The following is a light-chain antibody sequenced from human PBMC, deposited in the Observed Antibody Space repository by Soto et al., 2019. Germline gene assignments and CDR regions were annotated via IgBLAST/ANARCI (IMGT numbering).Light chain of an antibody. V-gene: IGKV4-1*01. Sequence: IWRTKSPDSVDVSVGERATINCKSIQIVLYSSTNKNYLPWYHRKPGQPPKLLIYWASTRESGVPDRFSVSVSGTDFTLTIVCLLAKDVAVYYCYQYDSARLLSVGGGTKVDIK. CDR1: QIVLYSSTNKNY. J-gene: IGKJ4*01. CDR2: WAS. CDR3: YQYDSARLLS.